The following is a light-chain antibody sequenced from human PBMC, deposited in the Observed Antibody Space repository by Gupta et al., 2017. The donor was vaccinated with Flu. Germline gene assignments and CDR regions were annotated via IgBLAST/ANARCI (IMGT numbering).Light chain of an antibody. CDR3: QHDYNHPNT. J-gene: IGKJ3*01. V-gene: IGKV1-33*01. CDR1: QDISNY. Sequence: DIHMTQSPSSLSASVGDRVTITCQASQDISNYLNWYQQKPGKAPKLLIYAASNLQKGVPSRFSGSGSGTDFTLTISSLQPEDFATYYCQHDYNHPNTFGHGTXVDIK. CDR2: AAS.